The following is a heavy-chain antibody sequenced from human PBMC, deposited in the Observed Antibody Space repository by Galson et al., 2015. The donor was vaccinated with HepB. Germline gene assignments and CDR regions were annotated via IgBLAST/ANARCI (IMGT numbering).Heavy chain of an antibody. Sequence: SLRLSCAASGFTFSSYAMSWVRQAPGKGLEWVSAISGSGGSTYYADSVKGRFTISRDNSKNTLYLQMNSLRAEDTAVYYCAKDQYYYDSGGPYLLDYWGQGTLVTVSS. D-gene: IGHD3-22*01. CDR2: ISGSGGST. CDR3: AKDQYYYDSGGPYLLDY. V-gene: IGHV3-23*01. CDR1: GFTFSSYA. J-gene: IGHJ4*02.